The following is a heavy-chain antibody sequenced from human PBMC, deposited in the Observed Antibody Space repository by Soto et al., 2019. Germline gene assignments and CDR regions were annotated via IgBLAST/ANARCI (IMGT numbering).Heavy chain of an antibody. CDR2: INGYNGQT. D-gene: IGHD6-19*01. CDR1: GYTFNNYA. Sequence: QVQLVQSEVEVKKPGASVKVSCKASGYTFNNYAVNWMRLAPGQGLEWMGWINGYNGQTNYAQIFQGRVTMTTDTSTDIAYMELRSLRSDDTAVYYCARDTSYSSGWGFDYWGQGTLVTVSS. V-gene: IGHV1-18*01. CDR3: ARDTSYSSGWGFDY. J-gene: IGHJ4*02.